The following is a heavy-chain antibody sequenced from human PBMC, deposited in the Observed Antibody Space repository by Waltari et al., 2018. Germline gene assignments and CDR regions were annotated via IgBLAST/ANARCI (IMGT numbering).Heavy chain of an antibody. J-gene: IGHJ4*02. Sequence: QVQLVQSGAEVKKPGASVKVSCKASGYTFTGYYMHWVRPAPGQGLEWMGRINPNRGGTNYAQKFQGRVTRTRETSISRAYMELSRLRSDDTAVYYCARRYCSGGSCYYFNYWGQGTLVTVSS. V-gene: IGHV1-2*06. CDR3: ARRYCSGGSCYYFNY. CDR1: GYTFTGYY. D-gene: IGHD2-15*01. CDR2: INPNRGGT.